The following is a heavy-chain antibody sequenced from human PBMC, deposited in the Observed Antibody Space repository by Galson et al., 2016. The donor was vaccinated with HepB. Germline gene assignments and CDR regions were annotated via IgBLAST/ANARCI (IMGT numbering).Heavy chain of an antibody. CDR2: IWNDGSNK. J-gene: IGHJ6*02. V-gene: IGHV3-33*01. CDR1: GFTFSSYV. Sequence: SLRLSCAASGFTFSSYVMHWVRQAPGKGLEWVAVIWNDGSNKYYADSVKGRFTISRDNSKNTLYLQMNSLRAGDTAVYYCARENIVVVPTTILNYGLDVWGQGTTVTVS. D-gene: IGHD2-2*01. CDR3: ARENIVVVPTTILNYGLDV.